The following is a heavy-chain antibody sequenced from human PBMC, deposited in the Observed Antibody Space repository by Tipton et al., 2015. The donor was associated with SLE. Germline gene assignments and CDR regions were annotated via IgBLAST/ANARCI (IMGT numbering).Heavy chain of an antibody. J-gene: IGHJ6*02. CDR3: ARDYRDLVGDHYYYYGLDL. CDR2: INPNSGGT. V-gene: IGHV1-2*02. Sequence: QVQLVQSGPEVKKPGASVKVSCKASGYTFTGYYMHWVRQAPGQGLEWMGWINPNSGGTNYAQKFQGRVTMTRDTSISTAYMELSRLRSDDTAVYYCARDYRDLVGDHYYYYGLDLWGQGTTVTVSS. CDR1: GYTFTGYY. D-gene: IGHD1-26*01.